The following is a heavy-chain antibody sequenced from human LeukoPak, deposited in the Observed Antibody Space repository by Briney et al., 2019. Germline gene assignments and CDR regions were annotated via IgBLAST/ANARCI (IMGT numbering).Heavy chain of an antibody. D-gene: IGHD3-22*01. Sequence: PSETLSLTCSVYGGSLSGYYWSWIRQTPGKGLELIGEINHSGSTTYYPSFKNRVTISVDTSKNQFSLKLSSVTAADGALYYCARQTTSGYLDYWGQGTLVTVSS. J-gene: IGHJ4*02. CDR2: INHSGST. CDR1: GGSLSGYY. CDR3: ARQTTSGYLDY. V-gene: IGHV4-34*01.